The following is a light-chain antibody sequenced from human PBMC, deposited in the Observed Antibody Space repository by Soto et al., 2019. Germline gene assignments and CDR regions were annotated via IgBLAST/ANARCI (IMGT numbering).Light chain of an antibody. V-gene: IGKV3-11*01. CDR2: DIF. Sequence: EIVLTQSPATLSLSPGERATLSCRASHSVSRSLAWYQQKPGQAPRRLIYDIFNRATDIPARFSGSGSGTDFTLTINSLEPEDFAVYYCQHSRNWPMYTFGQGTKLEIK. J-gene: IGKJ2*01. CDR3: QHSRNWPMYT. CDR1: HSVSRS.